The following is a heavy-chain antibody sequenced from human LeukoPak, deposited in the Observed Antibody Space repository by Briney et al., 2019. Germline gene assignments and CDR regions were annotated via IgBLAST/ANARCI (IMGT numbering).Heavy chain of an antibody. CDR3: ATLYRPAALFDN. Sequence: ASVKVSCKVSGYTLTELSMHWVRQAPGKGLEWMGGFDPEDGETIYAQKFQGRVTMTEDTSTDTAYMELSSLRSEDTAVYYCATLYRPAALFDNWGQGTLVTVSS. D-gene: IGHD6-13*01. CDR1: GYTLTELS. J-gene: IGHJ4*02. V-gene: IGHV1-24*01. CDR2: FDPEDGET.